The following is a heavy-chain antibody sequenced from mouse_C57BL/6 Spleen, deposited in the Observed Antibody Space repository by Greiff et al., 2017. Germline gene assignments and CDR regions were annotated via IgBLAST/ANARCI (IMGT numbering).Heavy chain of an antibody. CDR2: INPSSGYT. D-gene: IGHD2-4*01. CDR1: GYTFTSYW. CDR3: AGLDDYDVRGFDY. J-gene: IGHJ2*01. V-gene: IGHV1-7*01. Sequence: QVQLQQSGAELAKPGASVKLSCKASGYTFTSYWMHWVKQRPGKGLEWIGYINPSSGYTKYNQKFKDKATLTADKSSSTAYMQLSSLTYEGYAVYYGAGLDDYDVRGFDYWGQGTTLTVSS.